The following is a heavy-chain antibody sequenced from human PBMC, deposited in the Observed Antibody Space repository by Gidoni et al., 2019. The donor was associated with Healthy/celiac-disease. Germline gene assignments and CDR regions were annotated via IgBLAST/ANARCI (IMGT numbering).Heavy chain of an antibody. D-gene: IGHD5-12*01. J-gene: IGHJ2*01. Sequence: QVQLVQSGAEVKKPGASVKVSCKASGYTFTGSYMHWVRQAPGQGLEWMGWINPNSGGTNYAQKFQGWVTMTRDTSISTAYMELSRLRSDDTAVYYCARDRRGNGYNYRVTYFDLWGRGTLVTVSS. CDR3: ARDRRGNGYNYRVTYFDL. CDR1: GYTFTGSY. V-gene: IGHV1-2*04. CDR2: INPNSGGT.